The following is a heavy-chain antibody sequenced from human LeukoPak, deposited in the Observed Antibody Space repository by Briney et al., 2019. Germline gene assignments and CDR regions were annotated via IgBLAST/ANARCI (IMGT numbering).Heavy chain of an antibody. CDR2: ISGSGGST. V-gene: IGHV3-23*01. Sequence: GGSLRLSRAASGFTFSSYAMSWVRQAPGKGLEWVSAISGSGGSTYYADSVKGRFTISRDNSKNTLYLQMNSLRAEDTAVYYCAKDRRGAAAPNWFDPWGQGTLVTVSS. J-gene: IGHJ5*02. CDR3: AKDRRGAAAPNWFDP. D-gene: IGHD6-13*01. CDR1: GFTFSSYA.